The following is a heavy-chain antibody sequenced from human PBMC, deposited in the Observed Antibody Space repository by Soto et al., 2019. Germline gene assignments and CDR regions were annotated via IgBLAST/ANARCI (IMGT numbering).Heavy chain of an antibody. J-gene: IGHJ6*02. Sequence: KTSETLSLTCTVSGGSVSSGSYYWSWIRQPPGKGLEWIGYIYHSGSTNYIPSLKGRVTISVDTSKNQFSLKLSSVTAADTAVYYCARARAVWFGELLYYNGMDGWGRGTTVTVSS. CDR3: ARARAVWFGELLYYNGMDG. D-gene: IGHD3-10*01. V-gene: IGHV4-61*01. CDR2: IYHSGST. CDR1: GGSVSSGSYY.